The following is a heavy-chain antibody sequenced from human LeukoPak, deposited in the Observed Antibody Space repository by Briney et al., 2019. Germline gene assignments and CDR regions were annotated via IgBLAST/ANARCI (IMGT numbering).Heavy chain of an antibody. J-gene: IGHJ5*02. V-gene: IGHV3-30*04. CDR1: GFTFSSYA. CDR2: ISYDGSNK. CDR3: AGAKGGIAVAGVWFDP. D-gene: IGHD6-19*01. Sequence: GGSLRLSCAASGFTFSSYAMHWVRQAPGKGLEGVAVISYDGSNKYYADSVKGRFTISRDNSKNTLYLQMNSLRAEDTAVYYCAGAKGGIAVAGVWFDPWGQGTLVTVSS.